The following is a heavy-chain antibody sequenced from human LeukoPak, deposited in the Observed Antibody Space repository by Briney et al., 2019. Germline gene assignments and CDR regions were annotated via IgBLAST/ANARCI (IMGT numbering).Heavy chain of an antibody. CDR1: GYTFTGYY. V-gene: IGHV1-2*02. D-gene: IGHD6-19*01. CDR3: ARDGDRDSSGWYYFDY. Sequence: GASVKVSCKASGYTFTGYYMHWVRQAPGQGLEWMGWINPNSGGTNYAQKSQGRVTMTRDTSISTAYMELSRLRSDDTAVYYCARDGDRDSSGWYYFDYWGQGTLVTVSS. J-gene: IGHJ4*02. CDR2: INPNSGGT.